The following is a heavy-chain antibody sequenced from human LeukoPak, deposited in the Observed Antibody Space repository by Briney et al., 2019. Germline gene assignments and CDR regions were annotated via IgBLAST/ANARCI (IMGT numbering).Heavy chain of an antibody. J-gene: IGHJ6*03. D-gene: IGHD3-10*01. V-gene: IGHV4-34*01. Sequence: SETLSLTCAVYGGSFSGYYWSWIRQPPGKGLEWIGEINHSGSTNYNPSLKSRVTISVDTSKNQFSLRLGSVTAADTAMYYCARDLGVYYGSGSDYYMDVWGKGTTVTIS. CDR3: ARDLGVYYGSGSDYYMDV. CDR1: GGSFSGYY. CDR2: INHSGST.